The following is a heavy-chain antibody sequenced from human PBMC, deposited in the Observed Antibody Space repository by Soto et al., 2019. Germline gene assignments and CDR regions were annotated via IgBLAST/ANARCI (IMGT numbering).Heavy chain of an antibody. V-gene: IGHV1-46*01. CDR1: GYIFTAYS. CDR2: VNPSGGSA. Sequence: ASVKVSCKTSGYIFTAYSMHWVRQAPGQGLEWMGVVNPSGGSAHYAQSFEGRVTLTRDTSASTFYMELSSLRSEDTAVYYCAREENCRGGTCYSEYFHHWGQGTLVTSPQ. CDR3: AREENCRGGTCYSEYFHH. J-gene: IGHJ1*01. D-gene: IGHD2-15*01.